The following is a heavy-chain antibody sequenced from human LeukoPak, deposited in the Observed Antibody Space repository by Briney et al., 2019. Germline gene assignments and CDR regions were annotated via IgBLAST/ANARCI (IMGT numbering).Heavy chain of an antibody. Sequence: GGSLRLSCAASGFTFSGYWMHWVRHAPGKGLVWVSRVATGGTGPSYADSVKGRFTISRDNAKNTLYLQMNSLSAEDTAVYFCARDMGPYGGSPGASWGQGTLVTVSS. CDR1: GFTFSGYW. CDR3: ARDMGPYGGSPGAS. J-gene: IGHJ5*02. CDR2: VATGGTGP. V-gene: IGHV3-74*01. D-gene: IGHD4-23*01.